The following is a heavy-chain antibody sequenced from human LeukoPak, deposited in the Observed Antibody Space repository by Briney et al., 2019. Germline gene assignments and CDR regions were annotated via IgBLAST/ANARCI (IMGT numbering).Heavy chain of an antibody. CDR2: IIPIFGTA. D-gene: IGHD4-17*01. J-gene: IGHJ4*02. Sequence: GASVKVSCKASGGTFSSYAFSWVRQAPGQGLEWMGGIIPIFGTANYAQKFQGRVTITTDESTSTAYMELSSLRSEDTAVYYCAPALTTVTMAQIYWGQGTLVTVSS. CDR1: GGTFSSYA. V-gene: IGHV1-69*05. CDR3: APALTTVTMAQIY.